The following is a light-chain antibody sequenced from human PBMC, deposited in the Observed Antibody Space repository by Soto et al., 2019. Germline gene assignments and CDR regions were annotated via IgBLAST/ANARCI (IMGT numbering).Light chain of an antibody. Sequence: EVLLTQSPGTLSLSPGERATLSCRASQSVSSNFLAWYQQKPGQAPRLLIYGASSRATGIPDRFSGSGSGTHFTLTISRLEPEDIATYYCQQYDNLPITFGQGTRLEIK. J-gene: IGKJ5*01. CDR2: GAS. CDR3: QQYDNLPIT. CDR1: QSVSSNF. V-gene: IGKV3-20*01.